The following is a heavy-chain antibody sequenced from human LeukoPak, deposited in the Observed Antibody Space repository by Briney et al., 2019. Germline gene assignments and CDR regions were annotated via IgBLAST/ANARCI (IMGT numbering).Heavy chain of an antibody. J-gene: IGHJ5*02. CDR3: ASRRVAAHWFDP. CDR1: GGSISTYY. CDR2: IHYSGTT. D-gene: IGHD6-6*01. Sequence: SETLSLTCTVSGGSISTYYWSWIRQPPGKGLEWIGYIHYSGTTNYNPSLKNRVTISLDTSKNQFSLNLSSVTAADTAVYYCASRRVAAHWFDPWGQGTLVTVSS. V-gene: IGHV4-59*08.